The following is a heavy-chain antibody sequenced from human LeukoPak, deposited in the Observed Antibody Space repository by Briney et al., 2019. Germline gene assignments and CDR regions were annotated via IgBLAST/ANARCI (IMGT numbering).Heavy chain of an antibody. CDR2: ISAYNGNT. J-gene: IGHJ4*02. Sequence: ASVKVSCKASGYTLTSYGISWVRRAPGQGLEWMGWISAYNGNTKYAQKLQGRVTMTTDTSTSTADMELRSLRSDDTAVYYCARVTTPPPPDRYSYDPNFDYWGQGTLVTVSS. V-gene: IGHV1-18*01. D-gene: IGHD5-18*01. CDR1: GYTLTSYG. CDR3: ARVTTPPPPDRYSYDPNFDY.